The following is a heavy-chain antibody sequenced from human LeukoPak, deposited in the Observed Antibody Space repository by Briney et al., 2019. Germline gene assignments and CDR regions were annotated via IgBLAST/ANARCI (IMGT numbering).Heavy chain of an antibody. CDR3: ARVFRPSLTVFIIRGAFDI. Sequence: GGSLRLSCAASGFSFSSYWMHWVRQAPGKGLVWVSRINSDGSSTSYADSVKGRFTISRDNDKNSLYLQMNSLRVEDTAVYYCARVFRPSLTVFIIRGAFDIWGQGTMVTVSS. J-gene: IGHJ3*02. V-gene: IGHV3-74*01. CDR1: GFSFSSYW. CDR2: INSDGSST. D-gene: IGHD3-3*01.